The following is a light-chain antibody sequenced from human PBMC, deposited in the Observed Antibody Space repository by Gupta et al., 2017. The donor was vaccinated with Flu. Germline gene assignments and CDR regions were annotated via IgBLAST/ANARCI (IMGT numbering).Light chain of an antibody. CDR2: GAS. CDR3: QQGGSSPCT. J-gene: IGKJ2*02. Sequence: GTLYLSPGETVTRSCRASQSIRHSYLAWYQKKPGQPPRLLIYGASNRATGIPDRFSGSGSGTXFTLTIXRLEPEEFAVYYCQQGGSSPCTFGXGIKMEIK. CDR1: QSIRHSY. V-gene: IGKV3-20*01.